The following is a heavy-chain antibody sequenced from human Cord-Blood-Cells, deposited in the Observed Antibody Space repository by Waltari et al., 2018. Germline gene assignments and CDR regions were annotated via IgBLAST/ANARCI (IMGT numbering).Heavy chain of an antibody. CDR3: AIAARPLAYYYYYGMDV. V-gene: IGHV1-3*01. J-gene: IGHJ6*02. D-gene: IGHD6-6*01. CDR2: INAGNGNT. Sequence: QVQLVQSGAEVKKPGASVKVSCKASGYTFTSYAMHWVRQAPGQRLEGMGWINAGNGNTKYSQKFQGRVTITRDTSASTAYMELSSLRSEDTAVYYCAIAARPLAYYYYYGMDVWGQGTTVTVSS. CDR1: GYTFTSYA.